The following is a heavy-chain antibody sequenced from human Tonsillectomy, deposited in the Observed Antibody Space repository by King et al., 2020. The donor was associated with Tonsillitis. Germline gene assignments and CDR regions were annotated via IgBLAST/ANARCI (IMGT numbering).Heavy chain of an antibody. CDR1: GGSITSGRYY. CDR3: ARLTYDLWSGYFDS. CDR2: IFTSGST. J-gene: IGHJ4*02. Sequence: VQLQESGPGLVKPSQTLSLTCTVSGGSITSGRYYWSWIRQPAGKGLEWIGRIFTSGSTGYNPSLKSRVTISLDMSKNQFSLNLTSVTAADTAMYYCARLTYDLWSGYFDSWGQGTLVTVSS. D-gene: IGHD3-3*01. V-gene: IGHV4-61*02.